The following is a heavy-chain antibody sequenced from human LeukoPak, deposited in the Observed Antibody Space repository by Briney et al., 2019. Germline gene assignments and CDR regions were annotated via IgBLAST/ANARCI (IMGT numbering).Heavy chain of an antibody. CDR3: ARDAMVRGVPFDY. CDR2: IYYSGST. D-gene: IGHD3-10*01. Sequence: SETLSLTCTVSGGSISSSSYYWSWIRQPPGKGLEWIGYIYYSGSTNYNPSLKSRVTISVDTSKNQFSLKLSSVTAADTAVYYCARDAMVRGVPFDYWGQGTLVTVSS. J-gene: IGHJ4*02. CDR1: GGSISSSSYY. V-gene: IGHV4-61*01.